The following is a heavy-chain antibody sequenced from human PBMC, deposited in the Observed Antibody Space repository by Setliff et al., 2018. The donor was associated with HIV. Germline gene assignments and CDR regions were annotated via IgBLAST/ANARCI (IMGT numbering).Heavy chain of an antibody. CDR3: ARRAGYTSSWYREDYFYMDV. J-gene: IGHJ6*03. CDR2: ISSSSSYT. CDR1: GFTFSSYS. Sequence: LRLSCAASGFTFSSYSMNWVRQAPGKGLEWVSYISSSSSYTHYADSVKGRFTISRDNAKNSLYLQMSSLRAEDTAVYYCARRAGYTSSWYREDYFYMDVWGKGTTVTVSS. D-gene: IGHD6-13*01. V-gene: IGHV3-21*06.